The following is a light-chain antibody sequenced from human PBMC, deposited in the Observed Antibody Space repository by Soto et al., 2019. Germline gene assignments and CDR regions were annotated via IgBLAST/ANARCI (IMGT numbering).Light chain of an antibody. V-gene: IGKV4-1*01. CDR1: QSVLYSSNNKNY. Sequence: DIVMTQSPDSLAVSLGERATINCKSSQSVLYSSNNKNYLAWYQQKPGQPPKLLIYWASTRECGVPDRFSGSGSGTDFTLTISRLQAEDVAVYYCHQYYSPPYTFGQGTKLEIK. CDR2: WAS. J-gene: IGKJ2*01. CDR3: HQYYSPPYT.